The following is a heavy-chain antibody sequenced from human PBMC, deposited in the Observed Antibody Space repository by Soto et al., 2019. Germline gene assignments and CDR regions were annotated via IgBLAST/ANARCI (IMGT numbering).Heavy chain of an antibody. D-gene: IGHD6-19*01. CDR1: GFTFTSSA. Sequence: GASVKVSCKASGFTFTSSAMQWVRQARGQRLEWIGWIVVGSGDTNYAQKFQERVTITRDMSTSTAYMELSSLRSEDTAVYYCAAMLYSSGWASNDYWGQGTLVTVSS. CDR3: AAMLYSSGWASNDY. J-gene: IGHJ4*02. V-gene: IGHV1-58*02. CDR2: IVVGSGDT.